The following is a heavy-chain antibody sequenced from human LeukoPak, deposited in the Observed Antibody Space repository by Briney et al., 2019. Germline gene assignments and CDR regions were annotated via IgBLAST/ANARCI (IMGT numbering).Heavy chain of an antibody. V-gene: IGHV3-48*01. Sequence: GGSLRLSCAASGFTFSSYSMNWVRQAPGKGLEWVSYISSSSSTIYYADSVKGRFTISRDNAKNSLYLQMNSLRAEDTAVYYCARDGDYGGHNFDYWGQGTLVTVSS. D-gene: IGHD4-23*01. J-gene: IGHJ4*02. CDR2: ISSSSSTI. CDR3: ARDGDYGGHNFDY. CDR1: GFTFSSYS.